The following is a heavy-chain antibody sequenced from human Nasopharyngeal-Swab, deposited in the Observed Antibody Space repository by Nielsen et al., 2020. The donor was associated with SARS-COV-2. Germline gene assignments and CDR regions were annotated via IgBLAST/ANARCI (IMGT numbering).Heavy chain of an antibody. CDR3: AREGSGVVPGPLGLGMWYLYHYMDV. J-gene: IGHJ6*03. D-gene: IGHD3-3*01. V-gene: IGHV1-18*01. Sequence: ASVKVSCKASDNSFNIITWVRPAPGQGLELMGRISAKNGVVKYAQNVQDRVTLTADTSTSTVYMEMKRLRSDDTAIYYCAREGSGVVPGPLGLGMWYLYHYMDVWGKGTAVTVSS. CDR1: DNSFNI. CDR2: ISAKNGVV.